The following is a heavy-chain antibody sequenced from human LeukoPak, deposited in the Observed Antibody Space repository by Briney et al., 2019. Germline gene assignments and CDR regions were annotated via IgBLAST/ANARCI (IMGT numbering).Heavy chain of an antibody. Sequence: GESLKISCKGSGYSFINYWIAWVRQMPGKGLEGMGIIYPGDSDTKYSPSFQGQVTISADKSINTAYLQWSSLTASDTAMYYCARLTDYYDSSGYYRNYNWSDTWGPGTLVTVSS. J-gene: IGHJ5*02. D-gene: IGHD3-22*01. V-gene: IGHV5-51*01. CDR2: IYPGDSDT. CDR3: ARLTDYYDSSGYYRNYNWSDT. CDR1: GYSFINYW.